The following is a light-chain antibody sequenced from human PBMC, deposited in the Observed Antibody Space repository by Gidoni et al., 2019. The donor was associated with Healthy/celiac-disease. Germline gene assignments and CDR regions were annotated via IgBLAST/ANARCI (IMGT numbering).Light chain of an antibody. CDR2: EVS. Sequence: QSALTQPASVSGSPGQSITISCTGTSSDVGGYNYVSWYQQHPGKAPKLMIYEVSNRPSGVPDRFSGSKSGNTASLTISGLQAEDEADYYCSSNTSSSTLWVFGGGTKLTVL. J-gene: IGLJ3*02. V-gene: IGLV2-14*01. CDR1: SSDVGGYNY. CDR3: SSNTSSSTLWV.